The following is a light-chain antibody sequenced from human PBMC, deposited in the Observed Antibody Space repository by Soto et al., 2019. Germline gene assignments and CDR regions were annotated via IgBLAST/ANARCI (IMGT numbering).Light chain of an antibody. Sequence: QSALTQPASVSGSPGQSITISCTGTSSDVGGYNYVSWYQQHPGKAPKLMIYDVSNRTSGVSNRFSGSKSGNTASLTISGLQAEDEAGYYCSSYTSRSTLGFGGGTKVTVL. V-gene: IGLV2-14*01. J-gene: IGLJ2*01. CDR2: DVS. CDR3: SSYTSRSTLG. CDR1: SSDVGGYNY.